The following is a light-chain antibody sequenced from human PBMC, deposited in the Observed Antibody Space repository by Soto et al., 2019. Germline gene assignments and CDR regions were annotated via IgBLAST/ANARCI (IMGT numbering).Light chain of an antibody. CDR1: QSVSSRH. CDR2: GTS. J-gene: IGKJ1*01. V-gene: IGKV3-20*01. Sequence: EIVVTQSPGTLSLSPGERATLSCRASQSVSSRHLAWYQQKPGQAPRLLIYGTSNRATGIPDRFSGSGSGPDFSLLISRLEPEDFAVYYCQYYGSSPRTFGHGTKVEIK. CDR3: QYYGSSPRT.